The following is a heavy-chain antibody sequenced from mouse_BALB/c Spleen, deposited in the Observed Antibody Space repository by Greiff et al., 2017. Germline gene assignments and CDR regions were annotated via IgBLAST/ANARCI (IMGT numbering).Heavy chain of an antibody. D-gene: IGHD2-1*01. CDR2: IDPANGNT. Sequence: VQLQQSGAELVKPGASVKLSCTASGFNIKDTYMHWVKQRPEQGLEWIGRIDPANGNTKYDPKFQGKATITADTSSNTAYLQLSSLTSEDTAVYYCARDGNYVAMDYWGQGTSVTVSS. CDR1: GFNIKDTY. CDR3: ARDGNYVAMDY. V-gene: IGHV14-3*02. J-gene: IGHJ4*01.